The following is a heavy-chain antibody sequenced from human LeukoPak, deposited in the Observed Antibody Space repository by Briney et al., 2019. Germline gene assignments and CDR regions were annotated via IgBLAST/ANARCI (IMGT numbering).Heavy chain of an antibody. J-gene: IGHJ6*02. Sequence: GRSLRLSCAASGFTFSSYAMHWVRQAPGKGLEWVSYISSSSSTIYYADSVKGRFTISRDNAKNSLYLQMNSLRAEDTAVYYCARGRAGPYYYYGMDVWGQGTTVTVSS. CDR1: GFTFSSYA. CDR3: ARGRAGPYYYYGMDV. V-gene: IGHV3-48*01. CDR2: ISSSSSTI.